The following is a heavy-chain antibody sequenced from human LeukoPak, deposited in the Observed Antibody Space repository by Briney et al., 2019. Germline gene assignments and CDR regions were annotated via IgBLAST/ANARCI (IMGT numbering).Heavy chain of an antibody. CDR3: ANVDTAMVATPFDY. V-gene: IGHV4-59*11. J-gene: IGHJ4*02. CDR2: IYYSGST. Sequence: PSETLSLTCTVSGGSISSHYWSWIRQPPGKGLEWIGYIYYSGSTNYNPSLKSRVTISVDTSKNQFSLKLSSVTAADTAVYYCANVDTAMVATPFDYWGQGTLVTVSS. D-gene: IGHD5-18*01. CDR1: GGSISSHY.